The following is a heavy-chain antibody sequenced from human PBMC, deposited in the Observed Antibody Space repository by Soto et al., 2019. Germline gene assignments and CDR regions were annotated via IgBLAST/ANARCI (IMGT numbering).Heavy chain of an antibody. CDR1: GYSISSNNW. Sequence: QVQLQESGPGLVKPSDTLSLTCTVSGYSISSNNWWVWIRQPPGKGLEWIGHIFYDGNTYYNPSFKSRVPMSVDTYKNQFSLKLSSVTAEDTAVYYCARRMTNCYGLDYWGQGTLVTVSS. CDR2: IFYDGNT. J-gene: IGHJ4*02. CDR3: ARRMTNCYGLDY. D-gene: IGHD2-21*01. V-gene: IGHV4-28*01.